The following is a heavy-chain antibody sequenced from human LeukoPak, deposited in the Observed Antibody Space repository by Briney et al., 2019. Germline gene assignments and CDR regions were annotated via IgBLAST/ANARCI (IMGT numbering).Heavy chain of an antibody. CDR2: ISYDGSNK. Sequence: GGSLRLSCAASGFTFSSYAMHRVRQAPGKGLEWVAVISYDGSNKYYADSVKGRFTISRDNSKNTLYLQMNSLRAEDTAVYYCARTAVAYIPYWAQGTLVTVSS. J-gene: IGHJ4*02. V-gene: IGHV3-30*04. D-gene: IGHD6-19*01. CDR3: ARTAVAYIPY. CDR1: GFTFSSYA.